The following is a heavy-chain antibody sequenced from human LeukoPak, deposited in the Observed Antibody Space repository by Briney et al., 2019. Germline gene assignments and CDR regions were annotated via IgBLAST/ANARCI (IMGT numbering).Heavy chain of an antibody. Sequence: PSETLSLTCTVSGGSISSSSYYWGWIRQPPGKGLEWIGSIYYSGSTYYNPSLKSRVTISVDTSKNQFSLRLSSVTAADTAVYYCARLWFGDLMKKNWFDPWGQGTLVTVSS. CDR1: GGSISSSSYY. CDR3: ARLWFGDLMKKNWFDP. J-gene: IGHJ5*02. CDR2: IYYSGST. D-gene: IGHD3-10*01. V-gene: IGHV4-39*07.